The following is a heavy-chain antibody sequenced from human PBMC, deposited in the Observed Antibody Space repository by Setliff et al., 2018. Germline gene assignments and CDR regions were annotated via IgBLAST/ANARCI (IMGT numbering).Heavy chain of an antibody. D-gene: IGHD6-13*01. CDR2: IIPLLETV. Sequence: GASVKVSCKVSGDTFNTYTLSWVRQAPGQGLEWMGGIIPLLETVKYAQKFQGRLTITADKSTSTGYMELSSLTSEDTAVYYCARAGVAAADRRGLLEYWGQGTLVTVSS. CDR1: GDTFNTYT. V-gene: IGHV1-69*06. CDR3: ARAGVAAADRRGLLEY. J-gene: IGHJ4*02.